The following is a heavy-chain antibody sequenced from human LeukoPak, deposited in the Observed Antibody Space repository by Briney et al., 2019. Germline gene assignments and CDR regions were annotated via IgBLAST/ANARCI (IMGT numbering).Heavy chain of an antibody. V-gene: IGHV3-53*01. D-gene: IGHD2-2*01. CDR1: GFTVSRDY. CDR2: IYSDGRT. J-gene: IGHJ4*02. Sequence: GGSLRLSCAASGFTVSRDYMSWVRQAPGKGLELVSFIYSDGRTYYADSVKGRFTISRDNSRNTLYLQMNYLRAEDSAVYYCARVRVVVEPAAIDYFDYWGQGTLVTVSS. CDR3: ARVRVVVEPAAIDYFDY.